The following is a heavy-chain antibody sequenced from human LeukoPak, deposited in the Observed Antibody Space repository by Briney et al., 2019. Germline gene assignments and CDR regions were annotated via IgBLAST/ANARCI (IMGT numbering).Heavy chain of an antibody. CDR3: ARVCRSTSCGFDY. Sequence: GASVKVSCKASGGTFSSYAISWVRQAPGQGLEWMGGIIPIFGTANYAQKFQGRVTITTDESTSTAYMELSSLRSEDTAVYYCARVCRSTSCGFDYWGQGTLVTVSS. CDR1: GGTFSSYA. J-gene: IGHJ4*02. D-gene: IGHD2-2*01. V-gene: IGHV1-69*05. CDR2: IIPIFGTA.